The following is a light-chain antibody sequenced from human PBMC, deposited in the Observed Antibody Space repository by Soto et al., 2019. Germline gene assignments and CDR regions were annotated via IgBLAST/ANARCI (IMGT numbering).Light chain of an antibody. V-gene: IGLV3-21*04. CDR1: NIGSKS. J-gene: IGLJ2*01. CDR3: QVWDISSNHVI. CDR2: YDS. Sequence: SYELTQPPSVSVAPGKTARITCGRNNIGSKSVHWYQQKAGQAPILAMYYDSDRPSGIPERFSGSNSGNTATLTISTVEAGDEADYYCQVWDISSNHVIFGGGTKVTVL.